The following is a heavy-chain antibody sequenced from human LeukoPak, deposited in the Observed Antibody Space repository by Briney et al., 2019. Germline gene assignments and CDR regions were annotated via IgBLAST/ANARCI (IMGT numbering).Heavy chain of an antibody. V-gene: IGHV3-11*05. CDR3: ARGGTFIRGVISTLYYFDY. J-gene: IGHJ4*02. Sequence: GGSLRLSCAASGFTFGDYYMSWIRQAPGKGLEWVSYITSSSSSTNYADSVKGRFTISRDDANTSPYLQMNSLRAEDTAVYYCARGGTFIRGVISTLYYFDYWGQGTLVTVSS. CDR2: ITSSSSST. D-gene: IGHD3-10*01. CDR1: GFTFGDYY.